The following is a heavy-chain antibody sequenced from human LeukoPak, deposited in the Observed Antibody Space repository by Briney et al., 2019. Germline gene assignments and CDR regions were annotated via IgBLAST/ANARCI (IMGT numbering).Heavy chain of an antibody. CDR1: GSMSNHF. D-gene: IGHD6-6*01. Sequence: PSETLSLTCTVFGSMSNHFWSWIRQPPGKGLEWIGYIYDTGATDYNPSLKSRVTMSVDTSANQFSLKLSSVTTADTAVYYCATRPAGNTWAAIFDFWSQGTLVTVSS. CDR2: IYDTGAT. CDR3: ATRPAGNTWAAIFDF. V-gene: IGHV4-59*11. J-gene: IGHJ5*01.